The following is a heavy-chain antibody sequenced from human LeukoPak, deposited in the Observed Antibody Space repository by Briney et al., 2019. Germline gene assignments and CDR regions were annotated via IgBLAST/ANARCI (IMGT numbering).Heavy chain of an antibody. Sequence: SGTLSLTCTVSGGSISSYYWSWIRQPPGKGLEWIGYIYYSGSTNYNPPLKSRVTISVDTSKNQFSLKLSSVTAADTAVYYCARSYRGVNPIAAVGTDAFDIWGQGTMVTVSS. J-gene: IGHJ3*02. CDR3: ARSYRGVNPIAAVGTDAFDI. CDR1: GGSISSYY. V-gene: IGHV4-59*01. CDR2: IYYSGST. D-gene: IGHD6-13*01.